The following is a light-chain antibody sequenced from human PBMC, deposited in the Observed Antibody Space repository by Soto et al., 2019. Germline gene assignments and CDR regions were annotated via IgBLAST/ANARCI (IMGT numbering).Light chain of an antibody. CDR3: QSYNSSNQV. CDR2: EDN. CDR1: SGSIATNS. V-gene: IGLV6-57*02. Sequence: NFMLTQPHSVSASPGKTVTISYTGNSGSIATNSVQWCQLRPGSVPTTVISEDNQGPSGVPDRFSGSIDNSSNSASLAISGLKTEDEADYYCQSYNSSNQVFGGGTQLTGL. J-gene: IGLJ7*01.